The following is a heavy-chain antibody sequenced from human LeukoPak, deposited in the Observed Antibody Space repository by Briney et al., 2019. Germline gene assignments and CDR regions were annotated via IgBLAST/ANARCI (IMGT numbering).Heavy chain of an antibody. D-gene: IGHD2-15*01. Sequence: ASVKVPCKASGYTFTGYYMHWVRQAPGQGLEWMGWINPNSGGTNYAQKFQGWVTMTRDTSISTAYMELSRLRSDDTAVYYCARDSYCSGGSCYSGGFDYWGQGTLVTVSS. CDR2: INPNSGGT. J-gene: IGHJ4*02. CDR1: GYTFTGYY. V-gene: IGHV1-2*04. CDR3: ARDSYCSGGSCYSGGFDY.